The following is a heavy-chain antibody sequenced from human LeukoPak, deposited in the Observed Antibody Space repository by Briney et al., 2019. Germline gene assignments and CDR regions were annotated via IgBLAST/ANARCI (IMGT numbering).Heavy chain of an antibody. V-gene: IGHV4-61*02. CDR2: IYTSGST. D-gene: IGHD3-10*01. CDR3: AREVRGVMFFDY. Sequence: PSETLSLTCTVSGGSISSGSYYWSWIRQPAGKGLEWIGRIYTSGSTNYNPSLKSRVTLSVDTSKSQFSLKLSSVTAADTAVYYCAREVRGVMFFDYWGQGTLVTVSS. CDR1: GGSISSGSYY. J-gene: IGHJ4*02.